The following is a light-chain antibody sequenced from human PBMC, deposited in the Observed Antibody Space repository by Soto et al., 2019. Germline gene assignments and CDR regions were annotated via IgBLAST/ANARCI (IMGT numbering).Light chain of an antibody. CDR1: QSVSSSY. J-gene: IGKJ2*01. CDR2: AAS. V-gene: IGKV3-20*01. Sequence: EIVLTQSPGTLSLSPGERATISCRASQSVSSSYLAWYQQKPGQAPRLLIYAASSRATGIPERFSGSGSGTDFTLTISRLEPEDFAVYYCQQYGSSPYTFGPGTKLEIK. CDR3: QQYGSSPYT.